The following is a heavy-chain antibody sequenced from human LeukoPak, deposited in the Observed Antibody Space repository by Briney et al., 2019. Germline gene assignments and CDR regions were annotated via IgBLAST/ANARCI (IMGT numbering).Heavy chain of an antibody. CDR3: ARHAGSDWDNAFDM. CDR1: GYSFTSYW. D-gene: IGHD6-19*01. Sequence: GESLEISCKGSGYSFTSYWIGWVRQMPGKGLEWMGIIYPGDSNTRYSPSFQGQVTISADKSINAAYLQWRSLKASDTAMYYCARHAGSDWDNAFDMWGQGTMVTVSS. V-gene: IGHV5-51*01. J-gene: IGHJ3*02. CDR2: IYPGDSNT.